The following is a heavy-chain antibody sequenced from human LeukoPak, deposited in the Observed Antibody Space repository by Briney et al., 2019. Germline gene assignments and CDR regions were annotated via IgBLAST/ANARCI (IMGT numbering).Heavy chain of an antibody. D-gene: IGHD5-18*01. CDR3: ARDYRYSYGSYSDYYYYGMDV. CDR2: ISYDGSNK. Sequence: PGRSLRLSCAASGFTFSSYAMHWVRQAPGKGLEWVAVISYDGSNKYYADSVKGRFTISRDNSKNTLYLQMNSLRAEDTAVYYCARDYRYSYGSYSDYYYYGMDVWGQGTTVTVSS. V-gene: IGHV3-30*04. J-gene: IGHJ6*02. CDR1: GFTFSSYA.